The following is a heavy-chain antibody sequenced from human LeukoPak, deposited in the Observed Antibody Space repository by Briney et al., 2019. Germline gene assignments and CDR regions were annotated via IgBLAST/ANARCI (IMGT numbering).Heavy chain of an antibody. CDR1: GFAFNSYS. V-gene: IGHV3-21*01. CDR3: ARGGDDDFDLGDY. CDR2: ITSRSSHI. J-gene: IGHJ4*02. D-gene: IGHD4-17*01. Sequence: GGSLRLSCAASGFAFNSYSIKWVRQAPGKGLEWVSSITSRSSHIYYADSVKGRFTISRDNAKNSLDLQMSSLRAEDTAVYYCARGGDDDFDLGDYWGQGTLVTVSS.